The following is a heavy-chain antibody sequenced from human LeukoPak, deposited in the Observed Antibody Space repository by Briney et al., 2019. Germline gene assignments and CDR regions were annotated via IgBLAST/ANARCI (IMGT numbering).Heavy chain of an antibody. CDR1: GGSISSYY. V-gene: IGHV4-59*01. CDR2: IYYGGST. J-gene: IGHJ4*02. D-gene: IGHD5-18*01. Sequence: SETLSLTCTVSGGSISSYYWSWIRQPPGKGLEWIGYIYYGGSTNYNPSLKSRVTISVDTSKNQFSLKLSSVTAADTAVYYCARAVDTAMRGEYYFDYWGQGTLVTVSS. CDR3: ARAVDTAMRGEYYFDY.